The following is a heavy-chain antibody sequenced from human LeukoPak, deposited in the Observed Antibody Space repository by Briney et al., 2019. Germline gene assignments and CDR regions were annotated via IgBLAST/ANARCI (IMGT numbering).Heavy chain of an antibody. D-gene: IGHD3-10*01. CDR3: ARAGWIITSGIDY. J-gene: IGHJ4*02. CDR2: IYHTGST. CDR1: GGSLSGYY. Sequence: PSETLSLTCAVYGGSLSGYYWSWVRQPPGKGLEWIGTIYHTGSTYYTPSLGSRVTISVDTSKNEFSLNLNSVTAADTAVYYCARAGWIITSGIDYWGQGALVTVSS. V-gene: IGHV4-34*11.